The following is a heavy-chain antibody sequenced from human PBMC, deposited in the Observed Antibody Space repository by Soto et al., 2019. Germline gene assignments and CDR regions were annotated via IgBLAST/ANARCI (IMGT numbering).Heavy chain of an antibody. Sequence: GGSLRLSCAASGFSFSDYVMHWVRHSPGEGLEWVAVMWYHGRDKFYAESVKGRFTITRNNSKNTLYLQMNSLRAEDTAVYYCARDAGGQSGNFIFDSWGQGALVTVSS. CDR2: MWYHGRDK. J-gene: IGHJ4*02. CDR3: ARDAGGQSGNFIFDS. CDR1: GFSFSDYV. V-gene: IGHV3-33*01. D-gene: IGHD1-26*01.